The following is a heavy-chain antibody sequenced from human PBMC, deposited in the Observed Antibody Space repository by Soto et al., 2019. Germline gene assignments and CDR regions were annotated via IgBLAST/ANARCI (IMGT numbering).Heavy chain of an antibody. CDR1: GGSFSGYY. CDR3: ARVNSDIVVVLAATGLLVYGLAF. D-gene: IGHD2-15*01. V-gene: IGHV4-34*01. CDR2: INHSGST. Sequence: SETLSLTCAVYGGSFSGYYWSWIRQPPGKGLEWIGEINHSGSTNYNPSLKSRVTISVDTSKNQFSLKLSSVTAADTAVYYCARVNSDIVVVLAATGLLVYGLAFCGQGSSVTGSS. J-gene: IGHJ6*02.